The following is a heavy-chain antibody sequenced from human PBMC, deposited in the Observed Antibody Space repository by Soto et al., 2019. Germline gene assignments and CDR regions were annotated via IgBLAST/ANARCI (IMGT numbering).Heavy chain of an antibody. V-gene: IGHV1-18*01. CDR3: ARCLAAVAGASYYGMDV. J-gene: IGHJ6*02. Sequence: QVQLVQSGAEGKKPGASVKVSCKASGYTFTSYGISWVRQAPGQGLEWMRWISAYNGNTNYAQKLQGRVTMTTDTSTSTAYMELRSLRSDDTAVYYCARCLAAVAGASYYGMDVWGQGTTVTVSS. CDR1: GYTFTSYG. D-gene: IGHD6-19*01. CDR2: ISAYNGNT.